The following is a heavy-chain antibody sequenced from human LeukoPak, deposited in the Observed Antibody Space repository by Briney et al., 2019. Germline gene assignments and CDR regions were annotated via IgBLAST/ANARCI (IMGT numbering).Heavy chain of an antibody. V-gene: IGHV3-23*01. CDR3: TTENSSSWYVTYMDV. Sequence: GGSLRLSCAASGFTFSSYAMSWVRQAPGKGLEWVSAISGSGGSTYYADSVKGRFTISRDDSKNTLYLQMNSLKTEDTAVYYCTTENSSSWYVTYMDVWGKGTTVTVSS. D-gene: IGHD6-13*01. CDR2: ISGSGGST. CDR1: GFTFSSYA. J-gene: IGHJ6*03.